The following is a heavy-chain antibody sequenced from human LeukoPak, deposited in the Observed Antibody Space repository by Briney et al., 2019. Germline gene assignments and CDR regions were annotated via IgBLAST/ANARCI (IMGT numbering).Heavy chain of an antibody. CDR2: ISGGATTI. CDR3: AREGYGGNSGGLIDY. Sequence: GGSLRLSCAASGFRFADYYMSRVRQAPGKGLEWVSYISGGATTIYYAESVKGRFTISRDNSRNLLYLQMNNLTADDTAMYYCAREGYGGNSGGLIDYWGQGTLVTVSS. CDR1: GFRFADYY. J-gene: IGHJ4*02. D-gene: IGHD4-23*01. V-gene: IGHV3-11*01.